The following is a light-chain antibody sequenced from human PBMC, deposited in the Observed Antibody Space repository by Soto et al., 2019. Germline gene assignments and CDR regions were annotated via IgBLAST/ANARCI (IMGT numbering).Light chain of an antibody. CDR2: EVT. V-gene: IGLV2-14*01. CDR3: SSYTSSSIPVV. CDR1: SSDIGTYNY. J-gene: IGLJ2*01. Sequence: QSALSQPASVSGSPGQSITISCTGTSSDIGTYNYVSWYQQHPGKAPKVMIYEVTNRPSGVSNRFSGSKSGNTASLTISGLQAEDEAEYYCSSYTSSSIPVVFGGGTKLTVL.